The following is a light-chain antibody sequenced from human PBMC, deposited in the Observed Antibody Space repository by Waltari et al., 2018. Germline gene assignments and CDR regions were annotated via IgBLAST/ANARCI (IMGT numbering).Light chain of an antibody. J-gene: IGKJ1*01. Sequence: DIQMTQSPSTLSASVGDRVTITCRASQSSSSWLAWYQHKPGKAPRLLIYKASSLESGVPSRFSGSGSGTEFTLTISSLQPDDIAIYYCQQYNSYSWTFGQGTKVEIK. CDR3: QQYNSYSWT. V-gene: IGKV1-5*03. CDR2: KAS. CDR1: QSSSSW.